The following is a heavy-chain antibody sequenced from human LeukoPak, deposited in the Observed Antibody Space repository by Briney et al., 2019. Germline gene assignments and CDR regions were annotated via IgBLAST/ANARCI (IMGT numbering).Heavy chain of an antibody. V-gene: IGHV4-39*07. CDR3: ARVNSSGYYNYYYMDV. CDR2: IYYSGST. Sequence: SETLSLTCTVSGGSISSSSYYWGWIRQPPGKGLEWIGCIYYSGSTYYNPSLKSRVTISVDTSKNQFSLKLSSVTAADTAVYYCARVNSSGYYNYYYMDVWGKGTTVTISS. J-gene: IGHJ6*03. D-gene: IGHD3-22*01. CDR1: GGSISSSSYY.